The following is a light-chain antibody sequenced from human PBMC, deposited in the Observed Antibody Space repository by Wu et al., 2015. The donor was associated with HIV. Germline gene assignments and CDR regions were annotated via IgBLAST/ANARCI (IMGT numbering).Light chain of an antibody. J-gene: IGKJ4*01. CDR2: GAS. CDR1: QSLTYS. Sequence: EIVLAQSPVTLSLSPGARATLSCRASQSLTYSLAWYQQKPGQAPRLLIYGASSRATGIPDRFSGSGSGTDFTLTISRLEPEDFAVYYCQQYGSSPLTFGGGTKVEIK. V-gene: IGKV3-20*01. CDR3: QQYGSSPLT.